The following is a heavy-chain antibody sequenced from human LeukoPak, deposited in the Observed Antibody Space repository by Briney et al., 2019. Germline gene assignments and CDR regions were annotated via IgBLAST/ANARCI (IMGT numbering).Heavy chain of an antibody. CDR2: IKSKTDGGTT. CDR1: GFTFSDAW. V-gene: IGHV3-15*01. Sequence: GGSLRLSCAASGFTFSDAWMSWVRQAPGKGLEWVGRIKSKTDGGTTDYAAPVKGRFTISRDDSKNTLYLQMNSLKTEDTAVYYCARDGWDYGDYGGQGDYFDYWGQGTLVTVSS. J-gene: IGHJ4*02. D-gene: IGHD4-17*01. CDR3: ARDGWDYGDYGGQGDYFDY.